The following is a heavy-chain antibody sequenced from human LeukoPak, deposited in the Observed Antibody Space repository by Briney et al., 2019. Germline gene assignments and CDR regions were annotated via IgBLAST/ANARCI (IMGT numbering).Heavy chain of an antibody. Sequence: PSETLSLTCTVSGGSITSGEYYWSWVRQPPGKGLEWIGYIYYSGSTYYNPSLKSRVIISVDTSKNLFSLKLSSVTAADTAVYYCAREGRRFNFDCWGQGTLVTVSS. CDR3: AREGRRFNFDC. D-gene: IGHD3-3*01. J-gene: IGHJ4*02. V-gene: IGHV4-30-4*01. CDR2: IYYSGST. CDR1: GGSITSGEYY.